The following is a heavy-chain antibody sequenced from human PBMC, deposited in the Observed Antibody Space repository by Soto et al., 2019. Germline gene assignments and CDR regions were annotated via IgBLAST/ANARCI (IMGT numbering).Heavy chain of an antibody. CDR1: GFTFSSYG. V-gene: IGHV3-30*18. Sequence: LSLTCAASGFTFSSYGMHWVRQAPGKGLEWVAVISYDGSIKYYADSVKGRFTISRDNSKNTLYLQMNSLRVEDTAVYYCAKALAADGTRFDPWGQGTLVTVSS. D-gene: IGHD6-13*01. J-gene: IGHJ5*02. CDR3: AKALAADGTRFDP. CDR2: ISYDGSIK.